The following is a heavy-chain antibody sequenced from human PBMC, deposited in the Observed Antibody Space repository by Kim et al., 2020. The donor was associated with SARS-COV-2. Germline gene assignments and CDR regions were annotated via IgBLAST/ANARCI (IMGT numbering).Heavy chain of an antibody. V-gene: IGHV3-53*01. CDR2: IYSGGST. CDR1: GFTVSSNY. J-gene: IGHJ6*02. D-gene: IGHD3-9*01. Sequence: GGSLRLSCAASGFTVSSNYMSWVRQAPGKGLEWVSVIYSGGSTYYADSVKGRFTISRDNSKNTLYLQMNSLRAEDTAVYYCAREIRYILRPIYGMDVWGQGTTVTVSS. CDR3: AREIRYILRPIYGMDV.